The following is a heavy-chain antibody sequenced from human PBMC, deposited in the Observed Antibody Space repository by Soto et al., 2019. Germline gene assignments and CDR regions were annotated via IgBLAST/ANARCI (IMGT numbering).Heavy chain of an antibody. D-gene: IGHD2-2*01. CDR3: ARDLGYCSSTSCYGRSGAFDI. J-gene: IGHJ3*02. CDR1: GFTFSSYS. CDR2: ISSSSSTI. V-gene: IGHV3-48*01. Sequence: PGGSLRLSCAASGFTFSSYSMNWVRQAPGKGLEWVSYISSSSSTIYYADSVKGRFTISRDNAKNSLYLQMNNLRAEDTAVYYCARDLGYCSSTSCYGRSGAFDIWGQGTMVPVSS.